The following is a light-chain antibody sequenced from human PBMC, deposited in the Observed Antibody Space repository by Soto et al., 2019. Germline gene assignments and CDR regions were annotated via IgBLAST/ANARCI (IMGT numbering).Light chain of an antibody. J-gene: IGLJ3*02. CDR1: SSNIGSKT. V-gene: IGLV1-44*01. CDR3: AAWDDTLNGWV. CDR2: SNN. Sequence: QSVLTQPPSASGTPGQRVTISCSGSSSNIGSKTVNWYQQLPGTAPKVLIYSNNQRPSRVPDRFSGSKSGTSGSLAISGLQSEDEADYYCAAWDDTLNGWVFGGGTKLTVL.